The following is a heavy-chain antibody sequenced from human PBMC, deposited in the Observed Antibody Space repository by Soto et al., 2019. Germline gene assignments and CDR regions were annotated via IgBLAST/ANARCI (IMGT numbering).Heavy chain of an antibody. CDR1: GYNFTSYW. V-gene: IGHV5-51*01. CDR2: IYPGDYDT. CDR3: ARGLTSFSNPYYFDY. J-gene: IGHJ4*02. Sequence: EVQLVQSGAEVKKPGESLKISCKGFGYNFTSYWIGWVRQMPGKGLEYMGIIYPGDYDTRYSPSFRGQVSISVDNSISTAYLQWSSLKASDTAIYYCARGLTSFSNPYYFDYWGQGTLVTVSS. D-gene: IGHD2-21*02.